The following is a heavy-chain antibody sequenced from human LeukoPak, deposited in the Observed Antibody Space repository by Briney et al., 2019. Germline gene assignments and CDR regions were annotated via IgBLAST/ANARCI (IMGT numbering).Heavy chain of an antibody. CDR2: INHSGST. Sequence: PTETLSLTCAVYGGSFSGYYWSWIRQPPGKGLEWIGEINHSGSTNYNPSLKSRVTISVDTSKNQFSLKLSSVTAADTAVYYCARHSSGEPGAFDIWGQGTMVTVSS. V-gene: IGHV4-34*01. CDR3: ARHSSGEPGAFDI. CDR1: GGSFSGYY. D-gene: IGHD2-15*01. J-gene: IGHJ3*02.